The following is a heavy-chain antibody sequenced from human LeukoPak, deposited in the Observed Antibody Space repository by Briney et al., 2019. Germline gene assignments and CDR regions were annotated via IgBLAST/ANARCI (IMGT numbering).Heavy chain of an antibody. V-gene: IGHV3-30*18. CDR2: ISYDGSNK. CDR1: GFTFSSYG. Sequence: PGGSLRLSCAASGFTFSSYGMHWVRQAPDKGLEWVAVISYDGSNKYYADSVKGRFTISRDNSKNTLYLQMNSLRAEDTAVYYCAKDSLLNIVVVTASSPLGYWGQGTLVTVSS. D-gene: IGHD2-21*02. CDR3: AKDSLLNIVVVTASSPLGY. J-gene: IGHJ4*02.